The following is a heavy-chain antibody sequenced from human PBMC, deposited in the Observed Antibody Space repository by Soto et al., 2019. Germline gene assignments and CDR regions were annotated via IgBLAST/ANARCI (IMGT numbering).Heavy chain of an antibody. V-gene: IGHV3-23*01. CDR2: ISGSGGST. D-gene: IGHD5-12*01. J-gene: IGHJ4*02. Sequence: GGSLRLSCAASGFTFTNYAMSWVRQSPGKGLECLSGISGSGGSTYYANSVKGRFTISRHNSKNALYLQMNSLRAEDTAVYYCLNRDYSYDYLYQFSYRGQGTLVPVS. CDR1: GFTFTNYA. CDR3: LNRDYSYDYLYQFSY.